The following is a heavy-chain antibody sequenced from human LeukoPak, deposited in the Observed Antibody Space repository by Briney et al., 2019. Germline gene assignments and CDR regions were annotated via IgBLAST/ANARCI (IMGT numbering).Heavy chain of an antibody. D-gene: IGHD6-19*01. V-gene: IGHV4-59*01. CDR3: ARGAVAGAKIDY. Sequence: PSETLSLTCTVSGGSIGSYYWSWIRQPPGKGLEWIGYIYYSGSTNYNPSLKSRVTISVDTSKNQFSLKLSSVTAADTAVYYCARGAVAGAKIDYWGQGTLVTVSS. J-gene: IGHJ4*02. CDR2: IYYSGST. CDR1: GGSIGSYY.